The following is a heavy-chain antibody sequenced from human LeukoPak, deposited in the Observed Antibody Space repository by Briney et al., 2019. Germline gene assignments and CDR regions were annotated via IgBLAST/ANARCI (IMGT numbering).Heavy chain of an antibody. CDR3: ARGAKYYYDSSGYYIFDS. V-gene: IGHV3-11*01. CDR1: GFTFSDYY. D-gene: IGHD3-22*01. CDR2: ISTSGSNI. J-gene: IGHJ4*02. Sequence: TGGSLRLSCAASGFTFSDYYMSWIRQAPGKGLEWVSYISTSGSNIYYADSMKGRFTISRDNAKNSLYLQMNSLRAEDTAVYYCARGAKYYYDSSGYYIFDSWGQGTLVTVSS.